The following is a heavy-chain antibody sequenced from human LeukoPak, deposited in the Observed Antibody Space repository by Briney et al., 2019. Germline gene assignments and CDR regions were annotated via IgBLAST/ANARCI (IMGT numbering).Heavy chain of an antibody. V-gene: IGHV1-69*04. D-gene: IGHD6-19*01. CDR3: ARLAGPRREH. CDR2: IIPILGIA. J-gene: IGHJ1*01. Sequence: SVNVSCKASGGTFSIYAISWVRQAPGQGLEWMGRIIPILGIANYAQKFQGRVTITADKSTSTAYMELSSLRSEDTAVYYCARLAGPRREHWGQGTPVTVSS. CDR1: GGTFSIYA.